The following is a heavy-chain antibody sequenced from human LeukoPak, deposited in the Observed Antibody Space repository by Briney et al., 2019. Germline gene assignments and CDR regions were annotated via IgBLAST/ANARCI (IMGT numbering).Heavy chain of an antibody. D-gene: IGHD5-18*01. CDR2: ISYDGSNK. CDR3: AKAGRGYSYGPQPR. Sequence: PGGSLRLSCAASGFTFSSYGMHWVRQAPGKGLEWVAVISYDGSNKYYADSVKGRFTISRDNSKNTLYLQMNSLRAEDTAVYYCAKAGRGYSYGPQPRWGQGTLVTVSP. J-gene: IGHJ4*02. CDR1: GFTFSSYG. V-gene: IGHV3-30*18.